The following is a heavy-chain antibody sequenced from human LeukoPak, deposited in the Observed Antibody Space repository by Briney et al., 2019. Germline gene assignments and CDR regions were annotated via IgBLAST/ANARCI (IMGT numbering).Heavy chain of an antibody. V-gene: IGHV3-23*01. J-gene: IGHJ4*02. Sequence: GGSLRLSCAASEFTFSSYGMSWVRQAPGKGLEWVSAISGSGGSTYYADSVKGRFTISRDNSKNTLYLQINSLRAEDTAVYYCAKATTVEHYFDYWGQGTLVTVSS. CDR2: ISGSGGST. D-gene: IGHD4-23*01. CDR1: EFTFSSYG. CDR3: AKATTVEHYFDY.